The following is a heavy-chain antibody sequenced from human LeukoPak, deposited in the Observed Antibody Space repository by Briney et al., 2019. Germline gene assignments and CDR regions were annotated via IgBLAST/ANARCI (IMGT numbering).Heavy chain of an antibody. Sequence: GESLKISGKGSGYSFTSYWIGWVRQMPGKGLEWMGIIYPGDSDTRYSPSFQGQVTISADKSISTAYLQWSSLKASDTAMHYCARPHYDSSVDYWGQGTLVTVSS. CDR2: IYPGDSDT. V-gene: IGHV5-51*01. CDR1: GYSFTSYW. J-gene: IGHJ4*02. D-gene: IGHD3-22*01. CDR3: ARPHYDSSVDY.